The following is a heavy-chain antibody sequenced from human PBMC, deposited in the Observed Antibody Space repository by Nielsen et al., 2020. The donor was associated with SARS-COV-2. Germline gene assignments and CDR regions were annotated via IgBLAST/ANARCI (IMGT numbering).Heavy chain of an antibody. D-gene: IGHD3-10*01. V-gene: IGHV5-10-1*01. CDR2: IDPSDSYT. CDR3: ARSPPGSYYRSSSWFDP. Sequence: VRQMPGKGLEWMGRIDPSDSYTNYSPSFQGHVTISADKSISTAYLQWSSLKASDTAMYYCARSPPGSYYRSSSWFDPWGQGTLVTVSS. J-gene: IGHJ5*02.